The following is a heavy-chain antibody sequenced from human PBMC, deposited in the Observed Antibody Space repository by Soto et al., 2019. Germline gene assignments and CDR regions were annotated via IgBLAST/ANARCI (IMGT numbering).Heavy chain of an antibody. Sequence: GGSLRLSCAASGFTFSSYAMSWVRQAPGKGLEWVSAISGSGGSTYYADSVKGRFTISRDNSKNTLYLQMNSLRAEDTAVYYCAKGTSYDFWSGYYTGNFDYWGQGTLVTVSS. D-gene: IGHD3-3*01. CDR2: ISGSGGST. CDR1: GFTFSSYA. V-gene: IGHV3-23*01. J-gene: IGHJ4*02. CDR3: AKGTSYDFWSGYYTGNFDY.